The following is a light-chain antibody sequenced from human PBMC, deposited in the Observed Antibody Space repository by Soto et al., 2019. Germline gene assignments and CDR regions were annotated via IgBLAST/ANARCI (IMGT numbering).Light chain of an antibody. CDR2: AAS. CDR3: QQSYSNFLT. V-gene: IGKV1-39*01. J-gene: IGKJ4*01. CDR1: QSISSH. Sequence: DIQMTQSPSSLSASVGDRVTITCRASQSISSHLNWYQQKPGKAPKPLIYAASNLQSGVPSRFSGSGSGTDFTLTISSLQPEDFASYYCQQSYSNFLTFGGGTKVEIK.